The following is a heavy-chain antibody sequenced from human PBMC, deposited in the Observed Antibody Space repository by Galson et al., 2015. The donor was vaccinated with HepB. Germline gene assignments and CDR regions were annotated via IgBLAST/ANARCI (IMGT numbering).Heavy chain of an antibody. CDR2: IFWNDEK. CDR1: GFSLNSATMG. Sequence: PALVKPTPTLTLTCTVSGFSLNSATMGVSWIRQPPGKALEWLAHIFWNDEKVYSSSLRSRLTISKDTSKSQVVLTMTNMDPVDTGTYHCARMLGDIVTIPRAGMDVWGQGTTVTVSS. V-gene: IGHV2-26*01. J-gene: IGHJ6*02. CDR3: ARMLGDIVTIPRAGMDV. D-gene: IGHD2-15*01.